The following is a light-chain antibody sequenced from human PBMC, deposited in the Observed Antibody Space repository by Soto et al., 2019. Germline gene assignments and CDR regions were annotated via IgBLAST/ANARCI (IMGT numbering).Light chain of an antibody. Sequence: DIQMTQSPSTLSASVVDIATITFLASQSISSWLACYQQTPGKAPKLLIYAASTLQSGVPSRFSGSASGTEFTLTISSLQPEDFATYYCQQLKSYPINCGQGTRRENK. CDR3: QQLKSYPIN. V-gene: IGKV1-5*01. CDR2: AAS. J-gene: IGKJ5*01. CDR1: QSISSW.